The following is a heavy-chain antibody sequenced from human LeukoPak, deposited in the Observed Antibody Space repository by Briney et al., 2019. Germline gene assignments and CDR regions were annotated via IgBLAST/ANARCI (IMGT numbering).Heavy chain of an antibody. Sequence: GGSLRLSCAASGFIFSNYAMSWVRQAPGNGLEWVSGINNSGDRRFYADSVNGRFTISRDNSKNTLYLQMNSLRAEDTAVYYCARGWYNFDYWGQGTRVTVSS. V-gene: IGHV3-23*01. D-gene: IGHD6-19*01. J-gene: IGHJ4*02. CDR3: ARGWYNFDY. CDR1: GFIFSNYA. CDR2: INNSGDRR.